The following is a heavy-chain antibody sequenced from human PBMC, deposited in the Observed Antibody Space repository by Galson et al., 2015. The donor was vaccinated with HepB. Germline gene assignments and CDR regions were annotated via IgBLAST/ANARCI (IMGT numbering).Heavy chain of an antibody. CDR2: IYPGDSDT. CDR3: ALGYYDSSGYYYVPFDY. CDR1: GYIFTTYW. D-gene: IGHD3-22*01. J-gene: IGHJ4*02. Sequence: QSGAEVKKPGESLKISCNYSGYIFTTYWIGWVRQMPGKGLEWMGIIYPGDSDTRYSPSFQGQVTISADKSISTAYLQWSSLKASDTAMYYCALGYYDSSGYYYVPFDYWGQGTLVTVSS. V-gene: IGHV5-51*01.